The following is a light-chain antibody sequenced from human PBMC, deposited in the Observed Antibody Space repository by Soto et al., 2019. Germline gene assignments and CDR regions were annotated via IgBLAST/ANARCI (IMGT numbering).Light chain of an antibody. Sequence: EIVMTHSPATLSVSPGERATPSCRASQSVSNNLAWYQKKVGQAPRLLIYAASARATGIPARFSGSGSETEFTLTISSLQSEDLAVYSCQQYNDWPPTFGPGTKVDIK. CDR3: QQYNDWPPT. J-gene: IGKJ3*01. CDR1: QSVSNN. V-gene: IGKV3-15*01. CDR2: AAS.